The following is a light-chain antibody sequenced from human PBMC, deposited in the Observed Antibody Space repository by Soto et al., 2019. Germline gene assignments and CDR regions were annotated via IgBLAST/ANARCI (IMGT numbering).Light chain of an antibody. CDR3: AAWDDSLNGVV. CDR2: TIN. Sequence: QAVVTQPPSASGTPGQRVTISCSGSSSNIGSNTVNWYQQLPGTAPKLLIYTINQRPSGVPDRFSGSRSGTSASLAISGLQSEDEAHYYCAAWDDSLNGVVFGGGTKLTVL. J-gene: IGLJ3*02. V-gene: IGLV1-44*01. CDR1: SSNIGSNT.